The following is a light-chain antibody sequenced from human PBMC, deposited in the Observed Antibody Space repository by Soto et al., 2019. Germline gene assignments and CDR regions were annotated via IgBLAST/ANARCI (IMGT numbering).Light chain of an antibody. CDR2: GAY. J-gene: IGKJ5*01. Sequence: EILLRQSPGTLCLSPWERATLSRRASQSVSSYLAWYQQKPGQAHRIIIYGAYSRATGIHDRFSGTGSETDFTLTIRRLEPEDFAVYYCQKYDNSPITFGQGKRLEIK. CDR1: QSVSSY. V-gene: IGKV3-20*01. CDR3: QKYDNSPIT.